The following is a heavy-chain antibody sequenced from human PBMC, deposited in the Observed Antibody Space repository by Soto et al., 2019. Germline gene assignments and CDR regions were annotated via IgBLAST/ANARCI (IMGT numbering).Heavy chain of an antibody. Sequence: PGGSLRLSCAAPGFTFSSYAMSWVRQAPGKWLEWVSAISGSGGSTYYADSVKGRFTISRDNSKNTLYLQMNSLRAEDTAVYYCAKVRNYDSSGYYDLYFDYWGQGXLVTVYS. J-gene: IGHJ4*02. CDR1: GFTFSSYA. V-gene: IGHV3-23*01. CDR2: ISGSGGST. D-gene: IGHD3-22*01. CDR3: AKVRNYDSSGYYDLYFDY.